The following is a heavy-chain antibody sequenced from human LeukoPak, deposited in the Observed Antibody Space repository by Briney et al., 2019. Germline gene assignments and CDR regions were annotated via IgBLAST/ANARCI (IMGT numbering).Heavy chain of an antibody. CDR1: GFTFSSYA. V-gene: IGHV3-23*01. D-gene: IGHD1-26*01. J-gene: IGHJ4*02. Sequence: GGSLRLSCAASGFTFSSYAMSWVRQAPGKGQEWVSAISGSGGSTYYADSVKGRFTISRDNAKNTLYLQMNSLRAEDTAVYYCAKDPDIVGATGVDYWGQGTLVTVSS. CDR3: AKDPDIVGATGVDY. CDR2: ISGSGGST.